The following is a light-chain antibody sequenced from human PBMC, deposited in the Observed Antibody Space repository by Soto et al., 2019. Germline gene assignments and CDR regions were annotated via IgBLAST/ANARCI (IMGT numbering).Light chain of an antibody. CDR3: QQYFSNPLT. CDR1: QGISSH. J-gene: IGKJ4*01. Sequence: AIRMTQSPSSFSASTGDRVTITCRASQGISSHLDWYQLKPGKAPRLLIYTASYLESGVPSRFSGSGSGTDFTLTISALQSEDFAVYYCQQYFSNPLTFGGGTKVEIK. CDR2: TAS. V-gene: IGKV1-8*01.